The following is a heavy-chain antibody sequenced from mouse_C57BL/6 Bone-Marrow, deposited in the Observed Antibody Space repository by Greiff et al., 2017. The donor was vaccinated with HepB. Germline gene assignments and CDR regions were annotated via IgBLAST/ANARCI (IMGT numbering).Heavy chain of an antibody. V-gene: IGHV1-50*01. CDR3: ARITCGYFDV. J-gene: IGHJ1*03. CDR1: GYTFTSYW. Sequence: QVQLQQPGAELVKPGASVKLSCKASGYTFTSYWMQWVKQRPGQGLEWIGEIDPSDSYTNYNQKFKGKATLTVDTSSSTAYMQLSSLTSEDSAVYYCARITCGYFDVWGTGTTVTVSS. CDR2: IDPSDSYT. D-gene: IGHD1-3*01.